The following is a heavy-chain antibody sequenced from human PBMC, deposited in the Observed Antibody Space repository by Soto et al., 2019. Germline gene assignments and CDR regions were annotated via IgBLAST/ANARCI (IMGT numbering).Heavy chain of an antibody. CDR2: MYYSGST. CDR1: GGSISGSSYY. D-gene: IGHD2-2*01. V-gene: IGHV4-39*01. CDR3: ARSAVTSNSGRGWFDP. J-gene: IGHJ5*02. Sequence: PSDTLSLTCTVSGGSISGSSYYWGWVRQPPGKGLEWIGSMYYSGSTYHNPSFKSRVTMSVDTSKNQFSLKLSSVTAADTAVYYCARSAVTSNSGRGWFDPWGQGTLVTVSS.